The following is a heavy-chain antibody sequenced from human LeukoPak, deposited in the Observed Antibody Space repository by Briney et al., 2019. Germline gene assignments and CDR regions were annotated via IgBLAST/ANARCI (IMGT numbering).Heavy chain of an antibody. Sequence: PSETLSLTCAVYGGSFSGYYWSWIRQPPGKGLEWIGEINHSGSTNYNPSFKSRVTISVDTSKNQFSLKLSSVTAADTAVYYCARGKWELRWLDYWGQGTLVTVSS. CDR1: GGSFSGYY. D-gene: IGHD1-26*01. J-gene: IGHJ4*02. CDR3: ARGKWELRWLDY. V-gene: IGHV4-34*01. CDR2: INHSGST.